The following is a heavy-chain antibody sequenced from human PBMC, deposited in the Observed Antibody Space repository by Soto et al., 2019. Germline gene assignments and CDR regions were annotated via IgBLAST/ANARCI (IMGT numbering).Heavy chain of an antibody. D-gene: IGHD4-17*01. J-gene: IGHJ4*02. V-gene: IGHV1-8*01. CDR3: ARGICGDYKDY. CDR2: MNTNSGNT. CDR1: GYTFTSYD. Sequence: QVQLVQSGAEVKKPGASVKVSCKASGYTFTSYDINWVRQATGQGLEWMGWMNTNSGNTGYAQKFQGRVTMTRDTSISTADVEVGSLRSEETAVYYCARGICGDYKDYWGQGTLVTVSS.